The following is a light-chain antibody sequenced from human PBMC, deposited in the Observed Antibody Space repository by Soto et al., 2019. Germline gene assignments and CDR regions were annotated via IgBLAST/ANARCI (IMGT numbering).Light chain of an antibody. CDR1: QSVGASY. J-gene: IGKJ1*01. Sequence: EMVLTQSPGTLSLSPGERATLSFSASQSVGASYLAWYQQKPGQAPRLLINGASSRATGIPDRFSGSGSGTDFTLTISRLEPEDFAVYYCQQYGSSSWTFGQGTKWIS. CDR3: QQYGSSSWT. CDR2: GAS. V-gene: IGKV3-20*01.